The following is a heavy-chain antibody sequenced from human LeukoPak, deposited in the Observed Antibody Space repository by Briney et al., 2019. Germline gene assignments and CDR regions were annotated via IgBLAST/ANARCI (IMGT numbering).Heavy chain of an antibody. V-gene: IGHV4-59*08. D-gene: IGHD2-21*01. J-gene: IGHJ1*01. Sequence: ETLSLTCTFVNGSIRPHYWSWIRQPPGKGLEWVGFIYYTGSPRYNPSLKSRVAMSVDMSKNQVSLTLYSVTAADTATYYCARHMPHYCGGECSMDTWGQGTLVTVSS. CDR3: ARHMPHYCGGECSMDT. CDR1: NGSIRPHY. CDR2: IYYTGSP.